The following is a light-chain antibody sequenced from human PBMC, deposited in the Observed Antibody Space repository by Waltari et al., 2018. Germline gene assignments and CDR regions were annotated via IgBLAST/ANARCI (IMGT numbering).Light chain of an antibody. CDR1: QTLTTS. J-gene: IGKJ4*01. CDR2: DAS. CDR3: QQRTNWPLT. V-gene: IGKV3-11*01. Sequence: EIVLTQSPGTLSLSPGERATLACRASQTLTTSLARYQQRPGQAPRLLIYDASKRATGIPARFSGSGSGTDFSLTISSLEPEDFAVYYCQQRTNWPLTFGGGTKVEIK.